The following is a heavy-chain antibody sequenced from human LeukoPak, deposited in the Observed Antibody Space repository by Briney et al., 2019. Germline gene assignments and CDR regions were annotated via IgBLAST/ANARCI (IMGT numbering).Heavy chain of an antibody. CDR2: IRSDGSNK. J-gene: IGHJ4*02. CDR3: AKDFEWSVDY. Sequence: GGSLRLSCAASGFTFSSYGMHWVRQAPGKGLEWVAFIRSDGSNKYYADSVKGRFTISRDNSKNTLYLQMNSLRAEDTAVYYCAKDFEWSVDYWGQGTLVTVSS. V-gene: IGHV3-30*02. D-gene: IGHD3-3*01. CDR1: GFTFSSYG.